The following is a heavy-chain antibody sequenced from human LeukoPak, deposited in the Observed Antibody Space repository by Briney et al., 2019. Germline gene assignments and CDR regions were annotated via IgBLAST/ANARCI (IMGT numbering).Heavy chain of an antibody. J-gene: IGHJ5*02. CDR3: ARDNPRGLRDGYNFNWFDP. CDR1: GGTFSSYV. CDR2: IIPIFGTA. V-gene: IGHV1-69*13. D-gene: IGHD5-24*01. Sequence: SVKVSCKASGGTFSSYVISWVRPAPGQGLEWMGGIIPIFGTANYAQKFQGRVTITADESTSTAYMELSSLRSEDTAVYYCARDNPRGLRDGYNFNWFDPWGQGTLVTVSS.